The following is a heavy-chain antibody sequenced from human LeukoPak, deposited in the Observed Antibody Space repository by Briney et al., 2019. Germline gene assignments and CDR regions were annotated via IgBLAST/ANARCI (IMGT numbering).Heavy chain of an antibody. CDR3: AKDILTTAHAFDI. Sequence: GGSLRLSCAASGFTFDDYAMHWVRQAPGKGLEWVSGISWNSGSIGYADSVKGRFTISRDNAKNSLYLQMNSLRAEDMALYYCAKDILTTAHAFDIWGQGTMVTVSS. CDR2: ISWNSGSI. J-gene: IGHJ3*02. D-gene: IGHD3-22*01. V-gene: IGHV3-9*03. CDR1: GFTFDDYA.